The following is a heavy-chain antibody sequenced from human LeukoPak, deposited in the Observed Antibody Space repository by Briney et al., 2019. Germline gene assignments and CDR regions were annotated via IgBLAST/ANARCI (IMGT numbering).Heavy chain of an antibody. CDR1: GYSISSGYY. CDR3: AGYSGSYLSFDY. Sequence: PSETLSLTCTVSGYSISSGYYWGWIRQPPGKGLEWIGSIYHSGSTYYNPSLKSRVTISVDTSKNQFSLKLSSVTAADTAVYYCAGYSGSYLSFDYWGQGTLATVSS. J-gene: IGHJ4*02. CDR2: IYHSGST. V-gene: IGHV4-38-2*02. D-gene: IGHD1-26*01.